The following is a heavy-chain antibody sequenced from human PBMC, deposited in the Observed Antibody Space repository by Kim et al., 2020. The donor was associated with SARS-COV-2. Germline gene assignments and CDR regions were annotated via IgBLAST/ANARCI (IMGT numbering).Heavy chain of an antibody. J-gene: IGHJ4*02. V-gene: IGHV3-9*01. CDR1: GFTFDDYA. Sequence: GGSLRLSCAASGFTFDDYAMHWVRQAPGKGLEWVSGISWNSGSIGYADSVKGRFTISRDNAKNSLYLQMNSLRAEDTALYYCAKSDPHYYGSGSQGGQIDYWGQGTLVTVSS. CDR2: ISWNSGSI. CDR3: AKSDPHYYGSGSQGGQIDY. D-gene: IGHD3-10*01.